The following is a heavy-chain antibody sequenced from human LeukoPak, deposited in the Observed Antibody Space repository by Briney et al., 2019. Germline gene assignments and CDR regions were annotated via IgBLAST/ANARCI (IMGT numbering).Heavy chain of an antibody. CDR3: AKVKSKGGLYGDYSFDY. CDR2: ISGSGGST. V-gene: IGHV3-23*01. Sequence: GGSLRLSCAASGFTFSSYAMSWVRQAPGKGLEWVSAISGSGGSTYYADSVEGRFTISRDNSKNTLYLQMNSLRAEDTAVYYCAKVKSKGGLYGDYSFDYWGQGTLVTVSS. CDR1: GFTFSSYA. J-gene: IGHJ4*02. D-gene: IGHD4-17*01.